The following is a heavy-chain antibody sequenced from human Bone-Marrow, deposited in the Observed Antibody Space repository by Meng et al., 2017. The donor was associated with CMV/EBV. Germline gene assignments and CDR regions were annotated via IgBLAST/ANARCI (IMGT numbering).Heavy chain of an antibody. D-gene: IGHD1-7*01. V-gene: IGHV3-49*04. CDR2: IRSKAYGGTT. CDR1: GVTVSSNY. Sequence: FVRRSCGASGVTVSSNYMSWVRQAPGKGLEWVGFIRSKAYGGTTEYAASVKGRFTISRDDSKSIAYLQMKSLKTEDTAVYYCTRDLITITGTTSDYGMDVWGQGNTVTVSS. J-gene: IGHJ6*02. CDR3: TRDLITITGTTSDYGMDV.